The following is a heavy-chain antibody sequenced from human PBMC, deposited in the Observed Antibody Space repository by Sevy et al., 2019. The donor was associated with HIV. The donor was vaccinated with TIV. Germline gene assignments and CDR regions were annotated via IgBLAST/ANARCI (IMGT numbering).Heavy chain of an antibody. V-gene: IGHV3-33*08. CDR3: ARAKYDSSGPYFDY. Sequence: GGSLRLSCAASGFNVSSNYMNWIRQAPGKGLEWVAVIWYDGSNKYYADSVKGRFTISRDNSKNTLYLQMNSLRAEDTAVYYCARAKYDSSGPYFDYWGQGTLVTVSS. J-gene: IGHJ4*02. CDR2: IWYDGSNK. D-gene: IGHD3-22*01. CDR1: GFNVSSNY.